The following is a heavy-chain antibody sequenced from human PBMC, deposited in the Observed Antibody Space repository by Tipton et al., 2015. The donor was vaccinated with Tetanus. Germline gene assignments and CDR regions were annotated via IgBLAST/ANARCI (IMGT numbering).Heavy chain of an antibody. J-gene: IGHJ4*02. D-gene: IGHD2-8*01. V-gene: IGHV4-59*07. Sequence: TLSLTCTVSGGSISTYHWNWIRQPPGKGLEWIGYVDYFGSTKINPSLKSRVAMSVDTAENQLSLRLSSVTAADTAVYYCARTQGSALIDYWGQGTLVTVSS. CDR2: VDYFGST. CDR1: GGSISTYH. CDR3: ARTQGSALIDY.